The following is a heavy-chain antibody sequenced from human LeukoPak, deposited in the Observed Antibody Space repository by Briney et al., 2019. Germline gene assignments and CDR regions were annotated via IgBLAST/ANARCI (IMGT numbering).Heavy chain of an antibody. V-gene: IGHV3-23*01. D-gene: IGHD6-13*01. CDR3: AKSTSGSSWPDPEYLRH. CDR1: GFTFSTYA. J-gene: IGHJ1*01. CDR2: ISGSGGST. Sequence: GGSLRLSCAASGFTFSTYAMSWVRQAPGKGLEWVSAISGSGGSTYYADSVKGRFTISRDNSKNTLYLQMNSLRAEDTAVYYCAKSTSGSSWPDPEYLRHWGQGTLVTVSS.